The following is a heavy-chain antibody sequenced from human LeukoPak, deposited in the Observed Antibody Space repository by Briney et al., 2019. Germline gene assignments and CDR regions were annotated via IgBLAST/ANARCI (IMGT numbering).Heavy chain of an antibody. CDR3: ARTRPPLKYSSGWYPFDY. J-gene: IGHJ4*02. D-gene: IGHD6-19*01. Sequence: TPSETLSLTCTVSDGSISSSTYYWGWIRQPPGKGLEWIGSVYYSGSTYYSPSLESRVTISIDRTKNQFSLKLSSLTAADTAVYYCARTRPPLKYSSGWYPFDYWGQGTLVTVSS. CDR2: VYYSGST. CDR1: DGSISSSTYY. V-gene: IGHV4-39*07.